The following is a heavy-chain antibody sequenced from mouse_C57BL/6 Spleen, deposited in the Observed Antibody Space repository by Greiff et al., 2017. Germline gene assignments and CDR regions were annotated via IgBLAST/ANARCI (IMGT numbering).Heavy chain of an antibody. V-gene: IGHV1-82*01. CDR1: GYAFSSSW. CDR3: AHNCYGSSYDAMDY. D-gene: IGHD1-1*01. Sequence: VKLQESGPELVKPGASVKISCKASGYAFSSSWMNWVKQRPGKGLEWIGRIYPGDGDTNYNGRFKGKATLTADKSSSTAYMQLSSLTSEDSAVYCCAHNCYGSSYDAMDYWGQGTSVTVSS. J-gene: IGHJ4*01. CDR2: IYPGDGDT.